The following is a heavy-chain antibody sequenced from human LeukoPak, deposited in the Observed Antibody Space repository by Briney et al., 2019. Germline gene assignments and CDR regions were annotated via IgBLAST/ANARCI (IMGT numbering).Heavy chain of an antibody. J-gene: IGHJ6*02. D-gene: IGHD2-2*01. CDR1: GFTFSSYS. CDR3: ARDLLRYCSSTSCSYSGMDV. Sequence: GGSLRLSCAASGFTFSSYSMNCVRQAPGKGLDWVSYISSSSSSIYYADSVNGRFTISRDNAKNSLYLQMNSLRDEDTAVYYCARDLLRYCSSTSCSYSGMDVWGQGTTVTVSS. V-gene: IGHV3-48*02. CDR2: ISSSSSSI.